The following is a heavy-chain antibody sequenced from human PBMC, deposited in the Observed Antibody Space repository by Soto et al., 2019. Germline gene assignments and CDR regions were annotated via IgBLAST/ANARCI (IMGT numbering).Heavy chain of an antibody. CDR3: ATGAIFYYDTSRY. CDR2: MSPNGNNQ. D-gene: IGHD3-22*01. Sequence: PGGSLRLSCAAPGFTFSIYALHWVRQPPGKGLEWVAVMSPNGNNQYYADSGKGRFTMSRHTSKSTLYLQMTSLRPDDTAVYYCATGAIFYYDTSRYWGQGTLVTVPS. V-gene: IGHV3-30-3*01. J-gene: IGHJ4*02. CDR1: GFTFSIYA.